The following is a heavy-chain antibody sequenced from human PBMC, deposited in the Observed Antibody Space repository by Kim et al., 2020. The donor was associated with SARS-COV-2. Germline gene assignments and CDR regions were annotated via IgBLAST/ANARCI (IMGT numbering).Heavy chain of an antibody. CDR3: AKPRHNSGYYYFDY. CDR1: GFTFSSYA. V-gene: IGHV3-23*01. J-gene: IGHJ4*02. CDR2: ISGSGDST. Sequence: GGSLRLSCAASGFTFSSYAMSWVRQAPGKGLEWVSAISGSGDSTYYADSVKGRFTISRDNSKNTVYLQMNSLRAEDTAVYYCAKPRHNSGYYYFDYWGQGTLVTVSS. D-gene: IGHD3-22*01.